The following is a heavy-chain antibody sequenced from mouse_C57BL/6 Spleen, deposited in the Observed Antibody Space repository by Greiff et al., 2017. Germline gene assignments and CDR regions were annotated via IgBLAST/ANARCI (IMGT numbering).Heavy chain of an antibody. CDR2: IYPGSGNT. CDR3: AREGPTTVVPSAWFAY. V-gene: IGHV1-76*01. D-gene: IGHD1-1*01. CDR1: GYTFTDYY. J-gene: IGHJ3*01. Sequence: QVQLQQSGAELVRPGASVKLSCKASGYTFTDYYINWVKQRPGQGLEWIARIYPGSGNTYYNEKFKGKATLTAEKSSSTAYMQLSSLTSEDSAVYFCAREGPTTVVPSAWFAYWGQGTLVTVSA.